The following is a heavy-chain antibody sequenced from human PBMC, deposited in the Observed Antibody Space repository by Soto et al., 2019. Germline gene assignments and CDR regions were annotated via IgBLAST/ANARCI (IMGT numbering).Heavy chain of an antibody. J-gene: IGHJ4*02. CDR3: VRDLNYCLYYLDY. V-gene: IGHV4-30-4*01. Sequence: SETLSLTCTVSGGSISSGDYYWSWIRQPPGKGLEWIGYIYYSGSTYYNPPLKSRVTMSVDTSNNEFSLKLTSVTAADTAVYHCVRDLNYCLYYLDYWGQGTLVTVSS. D-gene: IGHD1-7*01. CDR1: GGSISSGDYY. CDR2: IYYSGST.